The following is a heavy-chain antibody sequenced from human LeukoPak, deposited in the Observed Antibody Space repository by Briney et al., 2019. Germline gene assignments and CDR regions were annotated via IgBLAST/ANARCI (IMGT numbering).Heavy chain of an antibody. Sequence: GGSLRLSCAASGFTFSSYWMSWVRQAPGKGLEWVANIKQDGSEKYYVDSVKGRFIISRDNAKNSLYLQMNSLRAEDTAVYYCASPPSPYYYDSSGYYGGDYDAFDIWGQGTMVTVSS. CDR2: IKQDGSEK. D-gene: IGHD3-22*01. CDR1: GFTFSSYW. J-gene: IGHJ3*02. CDR3: ASPPSPYYYDSSGYYGGDYDAFDI. V-gene: IGHV3-7*01.